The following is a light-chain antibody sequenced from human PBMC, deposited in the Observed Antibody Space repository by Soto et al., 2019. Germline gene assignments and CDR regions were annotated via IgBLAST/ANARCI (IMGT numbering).Light chain of an antibody. CDR2: KAS. CDR1: QTVSSW. V-gene: IGKV1-5*03. J-gene: IGKJ1*01. CDR3: HQRKSWPRT. Sequence: DIPLTQSPSTLSGSLLDRVTIXYRASQTVSSWLAWYQQKPGKAPKLLIYKASTLKSGVPSRFSGSGSGTEFTLTISSLEPEDFAVYYCHQRKSWPRTFGQGTKVDIK.